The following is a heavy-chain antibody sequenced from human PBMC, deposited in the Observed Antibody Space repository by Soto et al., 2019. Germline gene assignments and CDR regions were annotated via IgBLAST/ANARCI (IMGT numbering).Heavy chain of an antibody. V-gene: IGHV1-8*02. J-gene: IGHJ4*02. CDR2: MNPNSGNT. CDR1: GYTFSISD. D-gene: IGHD3-3*01. CDR3: ARGRDYDFWSGYVFFDY. Sequence: GASVKVSCTASGYTFSISDINWVRQATGQGLEWMGWMNPNSGNTGYAQKFQGRVTMTRNTSISTAYMELSSLRSEDTAVYYCARGRDYDFWSGYVFFDYWGQGTLVTVS.